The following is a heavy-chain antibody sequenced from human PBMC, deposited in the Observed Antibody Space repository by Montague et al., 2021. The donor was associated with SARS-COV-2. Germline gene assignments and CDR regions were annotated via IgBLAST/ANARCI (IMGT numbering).Heavy chain of an antibody. V-gene: IGHV4-34*01. D-gene: IGHD4-23*01. Sequence: SETLSLTCAVYGGSFSGYYLTWIRQSPGKGLEWIAEINHSGTTNYNFNPSLRSRVTISVDTSKSQFSLKLTSVTAADTGVYYCARWDPQTLTLIGLRGKSASDXWGQGTLVTVSS. CDR1: GGSFSGYY. J-gene: IGHJ4*02. CDR3: ARWDPQTLTLIGLRGKSASDX. CDR2: INHSGTT.